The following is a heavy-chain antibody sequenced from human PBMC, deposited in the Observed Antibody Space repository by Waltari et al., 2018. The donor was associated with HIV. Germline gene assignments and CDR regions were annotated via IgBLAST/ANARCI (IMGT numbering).Heavy chain of an antibody. J-gene: IGHJ4*02. Sequence: QVQLVQSAAEVKKPGASVKVSCKASGYSFTSYGISWVRQAPGQGLEWMGWISADNGNTNYAQKVQGRVTMTTDTSTSTAYMELRSLRSDDTAFYYCAKSWGYRSEYYFDYWGQGTLVTVSS. V-gene: IGHV1-18*01. D-gene: IGHD3-16*01. CDR1: GYSFTSYG. CDR3: AKSWGYRSEYYFDY. CDR2: ISADNGNT.